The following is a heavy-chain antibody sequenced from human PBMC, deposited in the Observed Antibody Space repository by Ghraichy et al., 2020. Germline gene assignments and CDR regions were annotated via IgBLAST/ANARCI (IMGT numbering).Heavy chain of an antibody. J-gene: IGHJ4*02. Sequence: GESLNISCAASGFTFDDYGMSWVRQAPGKGLEWVSGINWKGGSTGYADSVKGRFTISRDNAKNSLYLQMNSLRAEDTALYHCARGESLKYCSSTSCYTDPFAYWGQGTLVTVSS. CDR2: INWKGGST. D-gene: IGHD2-2*02. CDR3: ARGESLKYCSSTSCYTDPFAY. CDR1: GFTFDDYG. V-gene: IGHV3-20*01.